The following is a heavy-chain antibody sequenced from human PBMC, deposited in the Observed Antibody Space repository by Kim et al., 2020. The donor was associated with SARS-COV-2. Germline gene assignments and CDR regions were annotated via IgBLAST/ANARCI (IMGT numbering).Heavy chain of an antibody. CDR2: TYYSGST. Sequence: SETLSLTCTVSGGSISGSSYYWGWIRQPPGKGLEWIGSTYYSGSTYYKPSLKSRVTISVDTSKNQFSLKLTSVTAADTAIYYCSRHYLGSAWHPCGQGTLVTVSS. CDR1: GGSISGSSYY. V-gene: IGHV4-39*01. CDR3: SRHYLGSAWHP. J-gene: IGHJ5*02. D-gene: IGHD1-1*01.